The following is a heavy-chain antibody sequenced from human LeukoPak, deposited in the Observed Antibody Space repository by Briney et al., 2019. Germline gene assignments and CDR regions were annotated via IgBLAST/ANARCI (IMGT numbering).Heavy chain of an antibody. CDR1: GYMFAAY. J-gene: IGHJ4*02. V-gene: IGHV1-2*02. CDR3: ARLNSGNLRGILY. CDR2: INPNSGGT. D-gene: IGHD3-10*01. Sequence: SSVKVSCKASGYMFAAYWVRQSPGLGLEWLGWINPNSGGTNYAQRFQGRVTMTSDTSTSTPYLELNGLRSDDTGVYFCARLNSGNLRGILYWGQGSLVTVSS.